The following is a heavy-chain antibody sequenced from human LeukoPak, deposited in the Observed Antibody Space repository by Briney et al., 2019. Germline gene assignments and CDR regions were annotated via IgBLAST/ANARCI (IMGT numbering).Heavy chain of an antibody. CDR1: GYTFTGYY. CDR2: INPNSGGT. D-gene: IGHD3-9*01. CDR3: ARGEVFGMTGDY. J-gene: IGHJ4*02. Sequence: ASVKVSCKASGYTFTGYYMHWVRQAPGQGLEWMGWINPNSGGTNYPQKFQGRVTMTRDTSISTAYMELSRLRSDDTAVYYCARGEVFGMTGDYWGQGTLVTVSS. V-gene: IGHV1-2*02.